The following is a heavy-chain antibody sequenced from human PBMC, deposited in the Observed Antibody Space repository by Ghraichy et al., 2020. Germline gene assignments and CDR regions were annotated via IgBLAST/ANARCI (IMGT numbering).Heavy chain of an antibody. D-gene: IGHD1-1*01. CDR3: ASFHNGEREQTDY. J-gene: IGHJ4*02. Sequence: SETLSLTCTVSGGSISSSSYYWGWIRQPPGKGLEWIGSIYYSGSTYYNPSLKSRVTISVDTSKNQFSLKLSSVTAADTAVYYCASFHNGEREQTDYWGQGTLVTVSS. V-gene: IGHV4-39*01. CDR2: IYYSGST. CDR1: GGSISSSSYY.